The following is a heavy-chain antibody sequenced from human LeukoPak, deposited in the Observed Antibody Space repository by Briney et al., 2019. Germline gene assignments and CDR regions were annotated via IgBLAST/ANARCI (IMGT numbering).Heavy chain of an antibody. J-gene: IGHJ4*02. Sequence: PGGSLRLSCAASGFTFSSYWMHWVRQAPGKGLVWVSRINSDGSSTSYADSVKGRFTISRDNAKNTLYLQMNSLRAEDTAVYYCARIRIQLWDFDYWGQGTLVTVSP. CDR2: INSDGSST. CDR3: ARIRIQLWDFDY. CDR1: GFTFSSYW. V-gene: IGHV3-74*01. D-gene: IGHD5-18*01.